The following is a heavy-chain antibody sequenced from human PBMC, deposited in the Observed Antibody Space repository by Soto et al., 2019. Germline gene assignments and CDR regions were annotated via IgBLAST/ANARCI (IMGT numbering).Heavy chain of an antibody. CDR2: ISYSGST. J-gene: IGHJ3*02. CDR3: ASRVRIDAFDI. CDR1: SCSISRYY. Sequence: SETLSLTCTFSSCSISRYYWTWIRQPPGKGLEWIGYISYSGSTNYNPSLKSRVTISADTSKNQFSLKLSSVTAADTAVYYCASRVRIDAFDIWGQGTMVTVSS. V-gene: IGHV4-59*08. D-gene: IGHD1-1*01.